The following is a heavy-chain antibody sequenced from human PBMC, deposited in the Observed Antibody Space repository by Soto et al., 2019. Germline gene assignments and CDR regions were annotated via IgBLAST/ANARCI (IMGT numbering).Heavy chain of an antibody. D-gene: IGHD4-17*01. J-gene: IGHJ4*02. CDR3: ASDYGVPPAGVY. CDR2: INAGNGNT. Sequence: VSVKVSCKASGYTFTSYAMHWVRQAPGQRLEWMGWINAGNGNTKYSQKFQGRVTITRDTSASTAYMELSSLRSEDTAVYYCASDYGVPPAGVYWGQGTLVTVSS. CDR1: GYTFTSYA. V-gene: IGHV1-3*01.